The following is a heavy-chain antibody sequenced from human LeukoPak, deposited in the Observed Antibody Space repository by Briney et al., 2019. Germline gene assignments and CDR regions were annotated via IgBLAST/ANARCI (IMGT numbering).Heavy chain of an antibody. Sequence: GASVKVSCKTSGFTFNDYVMNWVRQAPGQGLQWMGWINTNTGDLTYAQGFRGRFFFSLDSSLTTTYLQISTLEPGDTAVYYCVRARRGTVAGLDYWGQGTLVTVSS. CDR1: GFTFNDYV. CDR2: INTNTGDL. J-gene: IGHJ4*02. V-gene: IGHV7-4-1*01. D-gene: IGHD6-19*01. CDR3: VRARRGTVAGLDY.